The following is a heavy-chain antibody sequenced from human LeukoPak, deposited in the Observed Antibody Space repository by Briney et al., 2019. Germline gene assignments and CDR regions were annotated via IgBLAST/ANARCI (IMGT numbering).Heavy chain of an antibody. CDR2: ISAYNGNT. J-gene: IGHJ4*02. D-gene: IGHD6-19*01. CDR1: GYSFANYG. Sequence: SVKVSCKTFGYSFANYGISWVRQAPGQGLEWMGWISAYNGNTNYAQKLQGRVTMTTDTSTSTAYMELRSLRSDDTAVYYCARDLSGYSSGWHFDYWGQGTLVTVSS. V-gene: IGHV1-18*01. CDR3: ARDLSGYSSGWHFDY.